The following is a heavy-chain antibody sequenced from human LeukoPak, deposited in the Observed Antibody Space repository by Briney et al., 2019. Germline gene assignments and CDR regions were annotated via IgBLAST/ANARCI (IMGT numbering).Heavy chain of an antibody. Sequence: GRSLRLSCEASGFTFTNYWMTWVRQAPGKGLDWVANINHDGTQKYYVDSVKGRFTISRDNAKNSLYLQMNSLRVEDTAVYFCARDPGSTFYPDYWGQATLVTVSS. J-gene: IGHJ4*02. CDR3: ARDPGSTFYPDY. CDR1: GFTFTNYW. CDR2: INHDGTQK. V-gene: IGHV3-7*01. D-gene: IGHD6-13*01.